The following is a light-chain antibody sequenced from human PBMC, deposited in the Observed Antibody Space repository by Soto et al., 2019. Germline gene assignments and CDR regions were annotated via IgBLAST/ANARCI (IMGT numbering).Light chain of an antibody. Sequence: DIQMTQSPSTLSASVGDRVTITCRASQSISSWLAWYQQKPGKAPNLLIDEASRLESAVPSRFSGSASGTEFTLTINSLQPDDFATYFCQQYSSYPETFGQGTKVDIK. J-gene: IGKJ1*01. CDR1: QSISSW. V-gene: IGKV1-5*03. CDR3: QQYSSYPET. CDR2: EAS.